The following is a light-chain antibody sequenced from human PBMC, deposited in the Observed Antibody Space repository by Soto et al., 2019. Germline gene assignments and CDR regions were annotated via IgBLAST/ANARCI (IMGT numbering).Light chain of an antibody. V-gene: IGLV2-14*03. Sequence: QSLLTQPASVSGSSGQSITISCTGTSSDIWAYNFVSWYQQHPGKAPKLMLYDVNIRPSGVSNRFSGSKSGNTASLTISGLQAEDEADYYCTSWTTSTTMIFGGGTKVTVL. CDR3: TSWTTSTTMI. J-gene: IGLJ2*01. CDR1: SSDIWAYNF. CDR2: DVN.